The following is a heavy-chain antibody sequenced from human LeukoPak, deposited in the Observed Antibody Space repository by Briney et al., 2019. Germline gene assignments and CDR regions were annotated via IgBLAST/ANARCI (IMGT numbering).Heavy chain of an antibody. CDR3: ARSSGYPDY. CDR2: ISSSGSTI. D-gene: IGHD3-22*01. Sequence: PGGSLRLSCTVSGFTVSSDSMSWIRQAPGKGLEWVSYISSSGSTIYYADSVKGRFTISRDNAKNSLYLQMNSLRAEDTAVYYCARSSGYPDYWGQGTLVTVSS. CDR1: GFTVSSDS. J-gene: IGHJ4*02. V-gene: IGHV3-11*04.